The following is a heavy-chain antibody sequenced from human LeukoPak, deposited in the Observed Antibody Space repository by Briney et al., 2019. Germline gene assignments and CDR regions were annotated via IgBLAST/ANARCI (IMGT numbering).Heavy chain of an antibody. CDR3: ARASCGSDCYSFDY. CDR1: GASISNPSYH. Sequence: PSETLSLTCTVSGASISNPSYHWGWIRQPPGKGLEWIGSMYYTGITYHNPSLKSRVTISLDTSENHFSLKVSSVTAADTAVYYCARASCGSDCYSFDYWGQGTLVTVSS. CDR2: MYYTGIT. V-gene: IGHV4-39*07. D-gene: IGHD2-21*02. J-gene: IGHJ4*02.